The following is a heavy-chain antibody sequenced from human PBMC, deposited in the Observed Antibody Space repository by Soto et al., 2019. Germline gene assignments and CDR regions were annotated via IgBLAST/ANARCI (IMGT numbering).Heavy chain of an antibody. CDR3: ARGVDSSGPNDY. V-gene: IGHV4-31*03. Sequence: PSETLSLTCTVSGGSISSGGYDWSWIRQHPGKGLEWIGYIYYSGSTYYNPSLKSRVTISVDTSKNQFSLKLSSVTAADTAVYYCARGVDSSGPNDYWGQGTLVTVSS. J-gene: IGHJ4*02. CDR1: GGSISSGGYD. D-gene: IGHD3-22*01. CDR2: IYYSGST.